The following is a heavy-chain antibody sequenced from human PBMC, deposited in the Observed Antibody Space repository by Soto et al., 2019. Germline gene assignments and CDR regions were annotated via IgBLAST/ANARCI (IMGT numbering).Heavy chain of an antibody. V-gene: IGHV3-30*18. CDR1: GFTFSSYG. Sequence: QVQLVESGGGVVQPGRSLRLSCAASGFTFSSYGMHWVRQAPGKGLEWVAVISYDGSNKYYADSVKGRFTISRDNSKNTLYLQMNSLRVEDTAVYYCAKDYGGNADAFDYWGQGTLVTVSS. CDR3: AKDYGGNADAFDY. D-gene: IGHD4-17*01. CDR2: ISYDGSNK. J-gene: IGHJ4*02.